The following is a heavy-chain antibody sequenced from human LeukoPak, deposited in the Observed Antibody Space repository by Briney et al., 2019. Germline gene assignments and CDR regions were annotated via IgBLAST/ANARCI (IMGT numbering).Heavy chain of an antibody. D-gene: IGHD3-9*01. V-gene: IGHV1-2*02. CDR3: ARSPHILTGENFDY. CDR1: GYTFTSYD. J-gene: IGHJ4*02. Sequence: GASVKVSCKASGYTFTSYDINWVRQAPGQALEWMGWINPNSGGTNYAQKFQGRVTMTRDTSITTAYMEMSRLRSDDTALYYCARSPHILTGENFDYWGQGNLVTVSS. CDR2: INPNSGGT.